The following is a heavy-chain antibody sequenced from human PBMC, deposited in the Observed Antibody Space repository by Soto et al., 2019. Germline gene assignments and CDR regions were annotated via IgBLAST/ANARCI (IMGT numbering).Heavy chain of an antibody. CDR2: IYYSGST. D-gene: IGHD3-9*01. Sequence: SETLSLTCTVSGGSISSGDYYWSWIRQPPGKGLEWIGYIYYSGSTYYNPSLKSRVTISVDTSKNQFSLKLSSVTAADTAVYYCARAPSIPYDILTGSGMDVWGQGTTVTVSS. J-gene: IGHJ6*02. CDR1: GGSISSGDYY. V-gene: IGHV4-30-4*01. CDR3: ARAPSIPYDILTGSGMDV.